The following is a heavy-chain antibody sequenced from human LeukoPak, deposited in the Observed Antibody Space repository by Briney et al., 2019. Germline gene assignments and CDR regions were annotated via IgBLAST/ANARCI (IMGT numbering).Heavy chain of an antibody. V-gene: IGHV1-8*01. J-gene: IGHJ5*02. D-gene: IGHD3-22*01. CDR3: ANYEKRGFDP. Sequence: ASVKVSCKASGHTFTTDDINWVRQATGQGLEWVGFISSVDYTGYALKFQGRVTITRDTSLRTVYLELSSLTSDDAAVYYCANYEKRGFDPWGQGTLVTVSS. CDR2: ISSVDYT. CDR1: GHTFTTDD.